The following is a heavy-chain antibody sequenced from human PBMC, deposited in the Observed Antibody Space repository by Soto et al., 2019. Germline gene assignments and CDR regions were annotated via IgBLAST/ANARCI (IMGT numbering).Heavy chain of an antibody. CDR3: ARLVEVTATDAFDI. CDR1: GYSFTSYW. J-gene: IGHJ3*02. V-gene: IGHV5-51*01. CDR2: IYPGDSDT. Sequence: GESLKISCKGSGYSFTSYWIGWVRQMPGKGLEWMGIIYPGDSDTRYSPSFQGQVAISADKSISTAYLQWSSLKASDTAMYYCARLVEVTATDAFDIRGQGTMVTVSS. D-gene: IGHD2-21*02.